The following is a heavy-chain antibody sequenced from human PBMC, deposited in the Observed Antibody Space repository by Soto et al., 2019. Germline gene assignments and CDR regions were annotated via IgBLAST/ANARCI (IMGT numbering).Heavy chain of an antibody. CDR3: ARERIAAAGTWFAP. J-gene: IGHJ5*02. CDR1: GYTFTGYY. CDR2: INPNSGGT. V-gene: IGHV1-2*02. Sequence: ASVKVSCKASGYTFTGYYMHWVRQAPGQGLEWMGWINPNSGGTNYAQKFQGRVTMTRDTSISTAYMELSRLRSDDTAVYYCARERIAAAGTWFAPWGQGTLVTVSS. D-gene: IGHD6-13*01.